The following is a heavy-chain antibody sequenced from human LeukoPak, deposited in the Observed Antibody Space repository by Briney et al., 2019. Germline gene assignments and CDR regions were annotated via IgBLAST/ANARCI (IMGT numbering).Heavy chain of an antibody. J-gene: IGHJ4*02. CDR3: ARYRHLGY. V-gene: IGHV3-23*01. Sequence: GGSLRLSCAASGFTFSSYTMSWVRQAPGKGLEWVSGVSGSGGNIHYADSVKGRFTISRDNSKNTLYLQMNSLRAEDTAVYYCARYRHLGYWGQGTLVTVSS. D-gene: IGHD2-2*02. CDR1: GFTFSSYT. CDR2: VSGSGGNI.